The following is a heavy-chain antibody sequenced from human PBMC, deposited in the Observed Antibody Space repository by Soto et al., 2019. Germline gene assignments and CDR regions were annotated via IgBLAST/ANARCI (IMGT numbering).Heavy chain of an antibody. CDR2: IWYDGSNN. D-gene: IGHD3-9*01. Sequence: GGSLRLSCAASGFSFSPYGMQRVRQAPGQGLEWVAVIWYDGSNNYNAHSVKGRLTISKNNSTNTPYQQMTSLRAGDTAVSNCARSPYTTGYHYGMAVWGQGTTVTVSS. J-gene: IGHJ6*02. CDR3: ARSPYTTGYHYGMAV. V-gene: IGHV3-33*01. CDR1: GFSFSPYG.